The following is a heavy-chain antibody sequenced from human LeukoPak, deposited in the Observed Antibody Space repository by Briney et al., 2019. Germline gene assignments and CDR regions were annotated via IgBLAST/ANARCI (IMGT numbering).Heavy chain of an antibody. D-gene: IGHD6-13*01. V-gene: IGHV6-1*01. CDR2: TYYRSKWYN. CDR3: ARTQTGYSSSWYRFFFDY. J-gene: IGHJ4*02. CDR1: GDSVSSNSAA. Sequence: SQTLSLTCAISGDSVSSNSAAWNWIRQSPSRGLEWLGRTYYRSKWYNDYAVSVKSRITINPDTSKNQFSLQLNSVTPEDTAVYYCARTQTGYSSSWYRFFFDYWGQGTLVTVSS.